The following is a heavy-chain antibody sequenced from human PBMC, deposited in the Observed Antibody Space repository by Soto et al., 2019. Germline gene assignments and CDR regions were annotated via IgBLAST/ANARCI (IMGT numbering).Heavy chain of an antibody. CDR2: IIPIFGTA. V-gene: IGHV1-69*13. Sequence: SVKVSCKASGGTFSSYAISWVRQAPGQGLEWMGGIIPIFGTANYAQKFQGRVTITADESTSTAYMELSSLRSEDTAVYYCAREKMDIVATIGGPRDDAFDIWGQGTMVTV. D-gene: IGHD5-12*01. J-gene: IGHJ3*02. CDR1: GGTFSSYA. CDR3: AREKMDIVATIGGPRDDAFDI.